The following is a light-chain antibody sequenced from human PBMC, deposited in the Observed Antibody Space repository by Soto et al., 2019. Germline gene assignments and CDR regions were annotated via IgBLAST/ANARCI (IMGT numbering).Light chain of an antibody. CDR2: DVS. Sequence: QPASVSGSPGQSITISCTGTNSDIGGYNYVSWYQQHPGKAPKLMIYDVSYRPSGVSNRFSGSKSGNTASLTISGLQAEDEADYYCRSYTSSSVVFGGGTKLTVL. CDR1: NSDIGGYNY. V-gene: IGLV2-14*01. CDR3: RSYTSSSVV. J-gene: IGLJ2*01.